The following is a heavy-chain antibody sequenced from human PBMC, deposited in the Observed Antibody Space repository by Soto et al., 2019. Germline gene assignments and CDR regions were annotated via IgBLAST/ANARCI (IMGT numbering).Heavy chain of an antibody. J-gene: IGHJ4*02. D-gene: IGHD1-26*01. Sequence: GGSLRLSCAASGFSFSSYGMNWVRQAPGKGLEWVSGIRGSGGSTYYADSVKGRFTISRDKSKNTLYLQMDSLRVEDTAVYYCAKSGRGDSIVGASDYWGQGTLVTVSS. CDR1: GFSFSSYG. CDR2: IRGSGGST. V-gene: IGHV3-23*01. CDR3: AKSGRGDSIVGASDY.